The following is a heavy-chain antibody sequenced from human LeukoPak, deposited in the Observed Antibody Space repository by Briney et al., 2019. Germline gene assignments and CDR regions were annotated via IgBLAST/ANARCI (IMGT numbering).Heavy chain of an antibody. CDR3: ARGENNYGYYYFDY. J-gene: IGHJ4*02. CDR1: EFTFSTYS. V-gene: IGHV3-21*01. Sequence: PGGSLRLSCAASEFTFSTYSMNWVRQAPGKGLEWVSSISSSSSYIYYADSVKGRFTISRDNAKNSLYLRMNGLRAEDTAVYYCARGENNYGYYYFDYWGQGTLVTVSS. D-gene: IGHD5-18*01. CDR2: ISSSSSYI.